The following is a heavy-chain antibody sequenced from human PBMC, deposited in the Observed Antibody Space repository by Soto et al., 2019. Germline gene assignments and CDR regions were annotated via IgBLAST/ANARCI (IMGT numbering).Heavy chain of an antibody. CDR2: IYPSGST. D-gene: IGHD3-9*01. J-gene: IGHJ5*02. Sequence: QLQLQESGSGLVKPSQTLSLTCAVSGGSISSGGYSWSWLRQPPGKGLEWIGYIYPSGSTYYQPSLQSRDNRSVDRAKNQFPLKLRSVTAADTAVYYCARANYDILTGYSNWFDPWGQGTLVTVSS. CDR1: GGSISSGGYS. CDR3: ARANYDILTGYSNWFDP. V-gene: IGHV4-30-2*01.